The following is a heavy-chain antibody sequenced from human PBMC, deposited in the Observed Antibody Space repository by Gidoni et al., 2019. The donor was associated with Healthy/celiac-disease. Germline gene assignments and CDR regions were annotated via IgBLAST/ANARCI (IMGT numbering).Heavy chain of an antibody. V-gene: IGHV4-34*01. Sequence: QVQLQQWGAGLLKPSETLPLTCAVYGGSFSGYYWSWIRQPPGKGLEWIGEINHSGSTNYNPSLKSRVTISVDTSKNQFSLKLGSVTAADTAVYYCARGGGDYVLSYFDYWGQGTLVTVSS. CDR2: INHSGST. CDR3: ARGGGDYVLSYFDY. J-gene: IGHJ4*02. D-gene: IGHD4-17*01. CDR1: GGSFSGYY.